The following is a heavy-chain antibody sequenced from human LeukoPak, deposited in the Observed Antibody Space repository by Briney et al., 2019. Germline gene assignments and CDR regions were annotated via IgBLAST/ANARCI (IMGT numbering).Heavy chain of an antibody. CDR3: ARRRELLRSNWYFDL. V-gene: IGHV4-59*08. J-gene: IGHJ2*01. CDR2: IYDSGTT. CDR1: GGSVSGYY. D-gene: IGHD1-26*01. Sequence: PSETLSLTCTVSGGSVSGYYWTWIRQPPGKGLEWIGYIYDSGTTNYNPSLKSQLTMSEDTSKNQFSLKLSSVTATDTAVYYCARRRELLRSNWYFDLWGRGTLVTVSS.